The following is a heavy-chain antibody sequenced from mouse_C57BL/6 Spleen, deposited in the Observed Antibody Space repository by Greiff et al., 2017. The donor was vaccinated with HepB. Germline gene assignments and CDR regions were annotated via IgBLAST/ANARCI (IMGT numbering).Heavy chain of an antibody. J-gene: IGHJ2*01. Sequence: QVQLHQPGAELVRPGSSVKLSCKASGYTFTSYWMDWVKQRPGQGLEWIGNIYPSDSETHYNQKFKDKATLTVDKSSSTAYMQLSSLTSEDSAVYYCARSAIYYYGSSYFDYWGQGTTLTVSS. D-gene: IGHD1-1*01. CDR3: ARSAIYYYGSSYFDY. V-gene: IGHV1-61*01. CDR2: IYPSDSET. CDR1: GYTFTSYW.